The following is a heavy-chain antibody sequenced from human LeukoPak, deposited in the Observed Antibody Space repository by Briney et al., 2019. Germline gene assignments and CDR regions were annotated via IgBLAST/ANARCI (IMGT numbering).Heavy chain of an antibody. J-gene: IGHJ4*02. CDR1: GFTISSYA. CDR2: ISYDGSNK. Sequence: GGSLRLSCAASGFTISSYAMPWVRQAPGKGLEWVAVISYDGSNKYYADSVKGRFTISRDNSKNTLYLQMNSLRAEDTAVYYCARDPYNWNYVTQFDYWGQGTLVTVSS. CDR3: ARDPYNWNYVTQFDY. V-gene: IGHV3-30-3*01. D-gene: IGHD1-7*01.